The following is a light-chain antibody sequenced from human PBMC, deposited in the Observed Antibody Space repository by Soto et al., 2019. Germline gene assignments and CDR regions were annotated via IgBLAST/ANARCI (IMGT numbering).Light chain of an antibody. Sequence: DIQMTQSPSSLSASVGDRVTITCRASQSISSYLNWYQQKPGKAPKLLIYAESSLQSGVPSRFSGSGSGTDFTLTISSLQPEDFATYYCQQSYSTPSVGQGTRLEIK. CDR2: AES. CDR3: QQSYSTPS. V-gene: IGKV1-39*01. CDR1: QSISSY. J-gene: IGKJ5*01.